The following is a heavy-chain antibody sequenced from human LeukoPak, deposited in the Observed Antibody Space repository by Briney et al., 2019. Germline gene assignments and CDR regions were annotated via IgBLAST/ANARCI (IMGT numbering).Heavy chain of an antibody. V-gene: IGHV3-23*01. Sequence: GGSLRLSCAASGFTFSDYYMSWIRQAPGKGLEWVSAISGGGANTYYADSVKGRVTISRENSKNTLYMQMNSLRAEDTAVYYCAKAVVIVPTATPFDYWGQGTLVTVSS. CDR1: GFTFSDYY. D-gene: IGHD2-2*01. CDR3: AKAVVIVPTATPFDY. CDR2: ISGGGANT. J-gene: IGHJ4*02.